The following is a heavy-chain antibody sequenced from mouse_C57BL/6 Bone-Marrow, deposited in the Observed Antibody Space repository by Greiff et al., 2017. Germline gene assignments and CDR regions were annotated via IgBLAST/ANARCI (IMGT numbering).Heavy chain of an antibody. J-gene: IGHJ2*01. CDR2: IDPSDSYT. Sequence: QVQLQQPGAELVMPGASVKLSCKASGYTFTSYWMHWVKQRPGQGLEWIGEIDPSDSYTNYNQKFKGKSTLTVDKSSSTAYMQLSSLTSEDSAVXYCALDYYGSSRYYFDYWGQGTTLTVSS. CDR3: ALDYYGSSRYYFDY. V-gene: IGHV1-69*01. CDR1: GYTFTSYW. D-gene: IGHD1-1*01.